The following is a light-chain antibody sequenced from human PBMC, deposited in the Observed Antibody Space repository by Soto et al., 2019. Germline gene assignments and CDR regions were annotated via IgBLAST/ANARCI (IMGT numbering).Light chain of an antibody. CDR2: TAS. J-gene: IGKJ2*01. CDR3: QQANSFPYT. CDR1: QDISSW. Sequence: DIQMTQSPSSVSASVGDRVTITCRASQDISSWLAWYQQKPGKAPKLLIYTASSLQSGVPSRFTASGSGTDFSLTINSLQPEDFATYYCQQANSFPYTFGQGTQLEIK. V-gene: IGKV1-12*01.